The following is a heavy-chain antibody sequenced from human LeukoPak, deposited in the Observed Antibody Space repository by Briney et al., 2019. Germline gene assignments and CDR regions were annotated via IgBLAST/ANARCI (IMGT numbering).Heavy chain of an antibody. J-gene: IGHJ4*02. CDR1: NDSISSYY. Sequence: PSETLSLTCIVFNDSISSYYWSWIRQPPGKGLEWIGYIYYSGTTNYNPSLKSRVTISIDTSKKQSSLKLNSVTAADTAVYYCARVSYSRSFDYWGQGTLVTVSS. D-gene: IGHD4-11*01. V-gene: IGHV4-59*01. CDR2: IYYSGTT. CDR3: ARVSYSRSFDY.